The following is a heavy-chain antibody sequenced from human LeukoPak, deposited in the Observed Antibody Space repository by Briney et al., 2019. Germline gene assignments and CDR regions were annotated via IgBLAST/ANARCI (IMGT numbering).Heavy chain of an antibody. V-gene: IGHV3-23*01. D-gene: IGHD3-3*01. J-gene: IGHJ4*02. CDR2: ISGSGGST. Sequence: GGSLRLSCAASGFTFSSYAMSWVRQAPGKGLEWVSVISGSGGSTYYADSVKGRFTISRDNSKNTLYLQMNSLRAEDTAVYYCAKDRDDFWSGYFDYWGQGTLVTVSS. CDR3: AKDRDDFWSGYFDY. CDR1: GFTFSSYA.